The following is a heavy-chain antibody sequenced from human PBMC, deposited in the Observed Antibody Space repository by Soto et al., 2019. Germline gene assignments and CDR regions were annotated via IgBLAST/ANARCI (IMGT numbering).Heavy chain of an antibody. V-gene: IGHV1-3*01. Sequence: ASVKVSCKASGYTFTSYAMHWVRQAPGQRLEWMGWINAGNGNTKYSQKFQGRVTITRDTSASTAYMELSSLRSEDTAVYYCARSQGIAVAGKMGYWGQGTLVTVS. D-gene: IGHD6-19*01. CDR2: INAGNGNT. CDR1: GYTFTSYA. CDR3: ARSQGIAVAGKMGY. J-gene: IGHJ4*02.